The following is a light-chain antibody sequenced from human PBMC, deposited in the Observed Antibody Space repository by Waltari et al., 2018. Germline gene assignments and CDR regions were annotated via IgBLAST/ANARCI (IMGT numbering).Light chain of an antibody. V-gene: IGLV3-10*01. CDR3: YSKDTDGGSQGK. CDR2: DDN. Sequence: YDLTQPPSVSVSPGQTAAITCSGDGLPKQYTFWYQQKSGQAPLLVMYDDNKRPSGIPGRFSGSSAGTVATLTSTGAQVDDEAVYYCYSKDTDGGSQGKIGGGTKLTVL. CDR1: GLPKQY. J-gene: IGLJ2*01.